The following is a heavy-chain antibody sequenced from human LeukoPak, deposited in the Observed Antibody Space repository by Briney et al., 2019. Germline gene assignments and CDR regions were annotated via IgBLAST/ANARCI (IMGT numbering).Heavy chain of an antibody. CDR1: GGSITSSYY. CDR2: ISSSGGT. J-gene: IGHJ5*02. V-gene: IGHV4-39*07. CDR3: ARGEMATIIRLQRYNWFDP. Sequence: SETLSLTCTVSGGSITSSYYWGWIRQPPGKGLEWIGSISSSGGTYYNPSLKSRVTISVDTSKNQFSLKLSSVTAADTAVYYCARGEMATIIRLQRYNWFDPWGQGTLVTVSS. D-gene: IGHD5-24*01.